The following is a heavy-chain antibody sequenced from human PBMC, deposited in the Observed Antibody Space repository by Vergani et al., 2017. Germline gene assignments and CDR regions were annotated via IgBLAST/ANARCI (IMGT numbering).Heavy chain of an antibody. CDR3: ARGGTMVTKSNYGMDV. CDR2: ISSSSSYI. V-gene: IGHV3-11*06. D-gene: IGHD5-18*01. Sequence: QVQLVESGGGLVKPGGSLRLSCAASGFSFSDHYMTWIRQAPGKGLEWVSSISSSSSYIYYADSVKGRFTISRDNAKNSLYLQMNSLRAEDTAVYYCARGGTMVTKSNYGMDVWGQGTTVTVSS. J-gene: IGHJ6*02. CDR1: GFSFSDHY.